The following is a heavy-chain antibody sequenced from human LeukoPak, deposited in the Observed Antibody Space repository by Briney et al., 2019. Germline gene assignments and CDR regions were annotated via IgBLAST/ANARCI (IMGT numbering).Heavy chain of an antibody. CDR1: GGSISSYY. J-gene: IGHJ2*01. D-gene: IGHD4-23*01. Sequence: SETLSLTCTVSGGSISSYYWSWIRQPPGKGLEWIGYMFYGGDTNHNPSLKSRVTMSVDTSKNQFSLRLSSVTAADTAVYYCARHKAHDFGGSDWYFDLWGRGTLVTVSS. CDR2: MFYGGDT. CDR3: ARHKAHDFGGSDWYFDL. V-gene: IGHV4-59*08.